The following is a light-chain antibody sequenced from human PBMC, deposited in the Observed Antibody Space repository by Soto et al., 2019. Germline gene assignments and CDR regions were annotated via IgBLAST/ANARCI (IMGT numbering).Light chain of an antibody. CDR2: GAS. CDR1: QRVSSSY. Sequence: EIVLTQSPGTLSLSPGERATLSCRASQRVSSSYLAWYQQKPGQAPRLLIYGASSRATGIPDRFSGSGSGTDFTLTISRLEPEDFAVYYCQQYGSSLWTVGQGTKVEIK. CDR3: QQYGSSLWT. V-gene: IGKV3-20*01. J-gene: IGKJ1*01.